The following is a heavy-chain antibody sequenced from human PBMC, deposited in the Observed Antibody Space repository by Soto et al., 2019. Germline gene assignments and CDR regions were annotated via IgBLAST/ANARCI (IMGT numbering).Heavy chain of an antibody. D-gene: IGHD2-2*01. V-gene: IGHV1-69*01. CDR2: IIPIFGTA. CDR1: GVTFSKFI. CDR3: AREAPYCTSATCPKFYDMDV. J-gene: IGHJ6*02. Sequence: QVQLEQSGGEVKKPGSSVKVSCKASGVTFSKFIMTWVRQAPGLGLEWVGGIIPIFGTANYAQKFQGRVTITADESTSTSYMEVNNLRSEDTAVYYCAREAPYCTSATCPKFYDMDVWGQGTTVTVAS.